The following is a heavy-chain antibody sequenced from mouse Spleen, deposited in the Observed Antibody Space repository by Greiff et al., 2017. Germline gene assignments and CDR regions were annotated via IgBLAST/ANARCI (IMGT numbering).Heavy chain of an antibody. CDR2: IDPEDGDT. J-gene: IGHJ4*01. V-gene: IGHV14-1*01. CDR3: TTWDTTVVAEGSYYAMDY. CDR1: GFNIKDYY. D-gene: IGHD1-1*01. Sequence: DVKLQESGAELVRPGASVKLSCTASGFNIKDYYMHWVKQRPEQGLEWIGRIDPEDGDTEYAPKFQGKATMTADTSSNTAYLQLSSLTSEDTAVYYCTTWDTTVVAEGSYYAMDYWGQGTSVTVSS.